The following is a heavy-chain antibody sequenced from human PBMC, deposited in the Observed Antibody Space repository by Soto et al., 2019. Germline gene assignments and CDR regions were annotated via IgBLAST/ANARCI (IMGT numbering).Heavy chain of an antibody. J-gene: IGHJ6*02. V-gene: IGHV3-21*04. D-gene: IGHD2-8*01. CDR1: GFTFSSYS. CDR3: ARGGYCTNGVCYIRGMDV. Sequence: GGSLRLSCAASGFTFSSYSMNWVRQAPGKGLEWVSSISSSSSYIYYADSVKGRFTISRDNAKNSLYLQMNSLRAEDTAVYYCARGGYCTNGVCYIRGMDVWGQGTTVTVSS. CDR2: ISSSSSYI.